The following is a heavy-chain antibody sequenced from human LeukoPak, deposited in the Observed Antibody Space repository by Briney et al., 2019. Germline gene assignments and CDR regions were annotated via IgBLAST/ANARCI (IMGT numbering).Heavy chain of an antibody. Sequence: GGSLRLSCAASGFRLTHDAIHWVRQAPGKGLEWVAVVSKDGVTKFYRDSVNGRFTISTDSSKNTVYLQMTGLGSEDTAIYYCAADRWPGAPDYLDSWGQGTLVTVSS. CDR3: AADRWPGAPDYLDS. D-gene: IGHD4-23*01. V-gene: IGHV3-30*03. J-gene: IGHJ4*02. CDR2: VSKDGVTK. CDR1: GFRLTHDA.